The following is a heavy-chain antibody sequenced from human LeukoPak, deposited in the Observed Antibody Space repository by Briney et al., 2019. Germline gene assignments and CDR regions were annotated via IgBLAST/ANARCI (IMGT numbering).Heavy chain of an antibody. CDR1: GFTFSGYV. V-gene: IGHV4-30-4*08. J-gene: IGHJ4*02. CDR3: ARDSQTTVLTALSL. CDR2: IYYSGST. Sequence: LRLSCAASGFTFSGYVMTWVRQPPGKGLEWIGYIYYSGSTNYNPSLKSRVTISVDTSKNQFSLKLSSVTAADTAVYYCARDSQTTVLTALSLWGQGTLVTVSS. D-gene: IGHD4-23*01.